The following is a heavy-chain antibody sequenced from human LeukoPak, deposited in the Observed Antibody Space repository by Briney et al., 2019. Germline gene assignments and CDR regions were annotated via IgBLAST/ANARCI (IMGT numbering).Heavy chain of an antibody. Sequence: GSLRLSCTAAGFTFSRYAMNWVRQAPGKGLEWVSYISTGISTIYYADSVKGRITISRDNAKNSLYLRMNSLRAEDTSVYYCARDAAWSGYYDAFDIWGQGTMVTVSS. CDR2: ISTGISTI. V-gene: IGHV3-48*01. CDR3: ARDAAWSGYYDAFDI. J-gene: IGHJ3*02. D-gene: IGHD3-3*01. CDR1: GFTFSRYA.